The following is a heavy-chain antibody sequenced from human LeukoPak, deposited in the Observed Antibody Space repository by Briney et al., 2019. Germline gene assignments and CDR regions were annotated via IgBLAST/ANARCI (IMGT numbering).Heavy chain of an antibody. Sequence: GGSLRLSCAASGFTFSSYAMSWVRQAPGKGLEWVSAIGGSEGTTYYADSVKGRFTISRDNSKNTLYLQMNNLGVEDTAAYYCAKGASGWPYYFDYWGQGTLVTVSS. J-gene: IGHJ4*02. CDR3: AKGASGWPYYFDY. V-gene: IGHV3-23*01. CDR2: IGGSEGTT. CDR1: GFTFSSYA. D-gene: IGHD6-19*01.